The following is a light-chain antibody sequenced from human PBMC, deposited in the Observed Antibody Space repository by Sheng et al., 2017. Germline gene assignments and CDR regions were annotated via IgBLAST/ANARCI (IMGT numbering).Light chain of an antibody. CDR1: SLRSYY. V-gene: IGLV3-19*01. Sequence: SYELTQDPAVSVALGQTVRITCQGDSLRSYYASWYQQKPGQAPVLVIYGKNNRPSGIPDRFSGSSSGNTASLTITGAQAEDEADYYCNSRDSSGNREVFGGGTKLTVL. CDR3: NSRDSSGNREV. CDR2: GKN. J-gene: IGLJ3*02.